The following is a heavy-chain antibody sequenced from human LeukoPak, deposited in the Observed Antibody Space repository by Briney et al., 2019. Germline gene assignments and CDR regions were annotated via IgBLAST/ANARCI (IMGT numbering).Heavy chain of an antibody. Sequence: ASVKVSCKVSGYTLTELSMHWVRQAPGKGLEWMGGFDPEDGETIYAQKFQGRVTMTEDTSTDTAYMELSSLRSEDTAVYYCATVLGSGSCGAFDIWGQGTMVTVSS. J-gene: IGHJ3*02. CDR3: ATVLGSGSCGAFDI. CDR1: GYTLTELS. V-gene: IGHV1-24*01. D-gene: IGHD3-10*01. CDR2: FDPEDGET.